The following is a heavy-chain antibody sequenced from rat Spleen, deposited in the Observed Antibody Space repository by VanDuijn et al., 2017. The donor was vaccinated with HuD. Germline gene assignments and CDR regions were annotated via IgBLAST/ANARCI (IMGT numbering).Heavy chain of an antibody. CDR3: ARHTPFNYGTVGDY. D-gene: IGHD1-11*01. Sequence: EVQLVESGGGLVQPGRSLKLSCAASGFTFSDYNMAWVRQAPKKGLEWVATISYDGSSTYYRDSVKGRFTIFRDNAKSTLYLQMDSLRSEDTAIYYCARHTPFNYGTVGDYCGQGVMVTVSS. V-gene: IGHV5-7*01. J-gene: IGHJ2*01. CDR1: GFTFSDYN. CDR2: ISYDGSST.